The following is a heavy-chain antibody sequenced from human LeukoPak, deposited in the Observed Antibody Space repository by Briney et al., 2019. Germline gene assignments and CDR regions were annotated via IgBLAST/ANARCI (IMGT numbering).Heavy chain of an antibody. CDR3: ARFLGGSYGMDV. D-gene: IGHD1-26*01. CDR1: GYTFTSYS. J-gene: IGHJ6*02. CDR2: INAGNGNT. Sequence: ASVKVSCKASGYTFTSYSMHWVRQAPGQRLEWMGWINAGNGNTKFSQKFQGRVTITRGTSASTAYMELSSLRSEDTAVCYCARFLGGSYGMDVWGQGTTVTVSS. V-gene: IGHV1-3*01.